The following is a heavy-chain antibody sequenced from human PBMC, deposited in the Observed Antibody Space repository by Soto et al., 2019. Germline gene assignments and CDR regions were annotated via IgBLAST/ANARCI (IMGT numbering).Heavy chain of an antibody. CDR2: INPNSGGT. CDR1: GYTFSGYY. J-gene: IGHJ6*02. D-gene: IGHD2-2*02. V-gene: IGHV1-2*02. Sequence: ASVKVSCKASGYTFSGYYIHWLRQSPGQGLEWMGWINPNSGGTNYAQKFQGRVTVTRDTPTSTAYMELSRLTSDDTAVYYCARSLTEGYCTITGCYTRPLYGMDVWGQGTTVTVSS. CDR3: ARSLTEGYCTITGCYTRPLYGMDV.